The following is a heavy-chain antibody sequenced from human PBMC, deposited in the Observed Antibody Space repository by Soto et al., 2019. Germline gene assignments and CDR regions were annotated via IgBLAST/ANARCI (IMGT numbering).Heavy chain of an antibody. CDR2: IIPIFGTA. CDR1: GGTLSSYA. J-gene: IGHJ6*02. D-gene: IGHD1-7*01. Sequence: SVKVSCKASGGTLSSYAISWVRQAPGQGLEWMGGIIPIFGTANYAQKFQGRVTITADESTSTAYMELSSLRSEDTAVYYCARSLTGTSYYYYGMDVWGQGTTVTVSS. V-gene: IGHV1-69*13. CDR3: ARSLTGTSYYYYGMDV.